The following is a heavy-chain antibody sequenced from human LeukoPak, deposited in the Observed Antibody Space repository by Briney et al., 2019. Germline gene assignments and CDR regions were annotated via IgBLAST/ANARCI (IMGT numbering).Heavy chain of an antibody. CDR3: TTTLLWFGEYTN. V-gene: IGHV3-15*01. CDR2: IKSKTDGGTT. J-gene: IGHJ4*02. CDR1: GFTFSNAW. D-gene: IGHD3-10*01. Sequence: GGSLRLSCAASGFTFSNAWMSWVRQAPGKGLAWVGRIKSKTDGGTTDYAAPVKGRFTISRDDSKNTLYLQMNSLKTEDTAVYYCTTTLLWFGEYTNWGQGTLVTVSS.